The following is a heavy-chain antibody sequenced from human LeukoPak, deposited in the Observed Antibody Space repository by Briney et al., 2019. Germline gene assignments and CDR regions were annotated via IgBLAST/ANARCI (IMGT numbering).Heavy chain of an antibody. CDR3: AKVSWSRTHDDY. Sequence: GGSLRLFCAASGLTFCTYDLSWVLQAPGKGLEWVSAISDSGGTTWYADSVKGRFTISRDNSKNTLYVQMNSLRAEDTAVYHCAKVSWSRTHDDYWRQGTLVTASS. D-gene: IGHD1-1*01. CDR1: GLTFCTYD. J-gene: IGHJ4*02. V-gene: IGHV3-23*01. CDR2: ISDSGGTT.